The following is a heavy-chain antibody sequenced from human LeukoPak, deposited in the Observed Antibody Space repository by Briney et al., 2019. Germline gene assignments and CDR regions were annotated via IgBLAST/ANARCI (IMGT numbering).Heavy chain of an antibody. V-gene: IGHV4-39*01. CDR2: IHYSGGT. CDR1: GGSISSSSYQ. CDR3: ASMYSSSVYFDY. D-gene: IGHD6-6*01. Sequence: PSETLSLTCTVYGGSISSSSYQWGWIRQPPGKGLEWIGSIHYSGGTYYSPSLKSRLTISVDTSKKQFSLKLSSVTAADTAVYFCASMYSSSVYFDYWGQGTLVTVSS. J-gene: IGHJ4*02.